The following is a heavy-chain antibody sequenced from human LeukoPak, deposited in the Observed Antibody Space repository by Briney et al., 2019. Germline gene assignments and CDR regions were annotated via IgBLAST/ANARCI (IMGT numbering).Heavy chain of an antibody. J-gene: IGHJ4*02. CDR3: ARGGITYYYDSSGHYFDY. Sequence: GESLKISCQGSGYSFTSYWIGWVRQLPGKGLEWMGIIYPGDSDTRYSPSFQGQVTISADKSISTAYLQWSSLKASDTAMYYCARGGITYYYDSSGHYFDYWGQGTLVTVSS. D-gene: IGHD3-22*01. CDR1: GYSFTSYW. V-gene: IGHV5-51*01. CDR2: IYPGDSDT.